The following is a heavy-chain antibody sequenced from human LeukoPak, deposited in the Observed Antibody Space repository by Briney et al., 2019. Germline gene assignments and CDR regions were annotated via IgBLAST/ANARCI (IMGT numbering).Heavy chain of an antibody. D-gene: IGHD2-15*01. V-gene: IGHV3-20*04. CDR1: GFTFDDYG. Sequence: GGSLRLSCAASGFTFDDYGMSWVRQAPGKGLEWVSGINWNGGSTGYADSVEGRFTHSRDNAKNSLYLQMNSLRAEDTALYYCARSVAASRDYWGQGTLVTVSS. CDR3: ARSVAASRDY. CDR2: INWNGGST. J-gene: IGHJ4*02.